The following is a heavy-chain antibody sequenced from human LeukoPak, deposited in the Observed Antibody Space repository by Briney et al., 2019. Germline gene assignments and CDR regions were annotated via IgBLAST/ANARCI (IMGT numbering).Heavy chain of an antibody. D-gene: IGHD4-11*01. Sequence: GASVKVSCKASGGTFSSYAISWVRQAPGQGLEWMGWINPSSGGTNFAQKFQGRVTMTWDTSISTAYMELSRLRSDDTAVYYCARDVGTVTTIWGQGTLVTVSA. CDR2: INPSSGGT. CDR3: ARDVGTVTTI. V-gene: IGHV1-2*02. J-gene: IGHJ4*02. CDR1: GGTFSSYA.